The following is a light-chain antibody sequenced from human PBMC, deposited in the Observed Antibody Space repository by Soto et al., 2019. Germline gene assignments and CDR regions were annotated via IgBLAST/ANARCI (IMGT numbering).Light chain of an antibody. CDR2: AAS. J-gene: IGKJ4*01. Sequence: ILETKSPSAFSASTGDRVTITCRASQGISSYVAWYQQKPGKAPKLLIYAASTLQSGVPSRFSGSGSGTDFTLTISCLQSEDFATYYCQQYYSYPLTFGGGTKVDI. CDR1: QGISSY. CDR3: QQYYSYPLT. V-gene: IGKV1-8*01.